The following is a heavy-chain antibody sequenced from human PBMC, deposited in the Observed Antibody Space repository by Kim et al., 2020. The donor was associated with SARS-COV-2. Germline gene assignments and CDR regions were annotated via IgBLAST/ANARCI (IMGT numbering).Heavy chain of an antibody. D-gene: IGHD3-9*01. V-gene: IGHV3-7*03. Sequence: GGSLRLSCAASGFTFSSYWMSWVRQAPGKGLEWVANIKQDGSEKYYVDSVKGRFTISRDNAKNSLYLQMNSLRAEDTAVYYCARDSYYDSLTGPLYYTYYYGMDAWGPGATVTVSS. J-gene: IGHJ6*02. CDR1: GFTFSSYW. CDR2: IKQDGSEK. CDR3: ARDSYYDSLTGPLYYTYYYGMDA.